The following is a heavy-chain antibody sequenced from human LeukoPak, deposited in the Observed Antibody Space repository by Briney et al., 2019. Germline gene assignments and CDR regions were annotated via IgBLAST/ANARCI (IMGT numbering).Heavy chain of an antibody. Sequence: GGSLRLFCGASGFTFSSYSMNRVRQAPGKGLEWVSSISSSSSYIYYADSVKGRFTISRDNAKNSLYLQMNSLRAEDTAVYYCARDTYYYDSSGYRTPNWFDPWGQGTLVTVSS. J-gene: IGHJ5*02. D-gene: IGHD3-22*01. CDR3: ARDTYYYDSSGYRTPNWFDP. V-gene: IGHV3-21*01. CDR2: ISSSSSYI. CDR1: GFTFSSYS.